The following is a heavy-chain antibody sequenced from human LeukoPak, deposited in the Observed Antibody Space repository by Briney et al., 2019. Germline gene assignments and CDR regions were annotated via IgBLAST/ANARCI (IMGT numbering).Heavy chain of an antibody. J-gene: IGHJ4*02. CDR1: GFTFSSYG. D-gene: IGHD2-2*01. CDR3: AKGSPTSHCSTSSCYCDY. CDR2: VSDSGGST. V-gene: IGHV3-23*01. Sequence: PGASLRLSCAASGFTFSSYGMNWVRQAPGKGLEWIAGVSDSGGSTYYADSVKGRFTISRDNSKNTLYLQMNSLRAEDTAVYYCAKGSPTSHCSTSSCYCDYWGQGTLVTVSS.